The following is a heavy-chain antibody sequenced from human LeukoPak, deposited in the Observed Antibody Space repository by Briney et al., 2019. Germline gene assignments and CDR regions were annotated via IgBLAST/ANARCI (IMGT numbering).Heavy chain of an antibody. CDR3: AKGLSGWYVYFDY. J-gene: IGHJ4*02. V-gene: IGHV4-59*08. CDR1: GGSISSYY. Sequence: PSKTLSLTCTVSGGSISSYYWSWIRQPPGKGLEWIGYIYYSGSTSYNPSLKSRVTISVDTSKNQFSLKLSSVTAADTAVYYCAKGLSGWYVYFDYWGQGTLVTVSS. CDR2: IYYSGST. D-gene: IGHD6-19*01.